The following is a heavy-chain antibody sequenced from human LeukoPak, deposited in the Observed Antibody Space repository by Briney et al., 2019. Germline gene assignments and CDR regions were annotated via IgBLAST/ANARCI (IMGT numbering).Heavy chain of an antibody. D-gene: IGHD2-2*01. CDR2: ISSSSSYI. Sequence: GGSLRLSCAASGFTFSSYSMNWVRQAPGKGLEWVSSISSSSSYIYYADSVKGRFTISRDNAKNSLYLQMNSLRAEDTAVYYCAREDNIVVVPAALDYWGQGTLVTVSS. CDR1: GFTFSSYS. V-gene: IGHV3-21*01. J-gene: IGHJ4*02. CDR3: AREDNIVVVPAALDY.